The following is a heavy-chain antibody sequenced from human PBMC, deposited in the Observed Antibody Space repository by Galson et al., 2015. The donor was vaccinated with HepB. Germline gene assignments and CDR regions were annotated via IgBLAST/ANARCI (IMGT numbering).Heavy chain of an antibody. V-gene: IGHV3-23*01. CDR1: GFTFSSYA. D-gene: IGHD6-25*01. Sequence: SLRLSCAASGFTFSSYAMSWVRRAPGKGLEWVSAISASGGSTYYADSVKGRLTISRDNSKNTLYLQMSSLRAEDTAVYHCAKRVSGRPGVFDSWGQGTLVTVSS. CDR3: AKRVSGRPGVFDS. CDR2: ISASGGST. J-gene: IGHJ4*02.